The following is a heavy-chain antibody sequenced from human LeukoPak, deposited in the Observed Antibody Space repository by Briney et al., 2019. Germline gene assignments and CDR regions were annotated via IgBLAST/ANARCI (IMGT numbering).Heavy chain of an antibody. Sequence: GGSLRLSCAASGFTFSSYGMSWVRQAPGKGLEWVGRSKIKTHGGTADYAAPVQGRFTISRDDSTNTLYLQMNSLKVEDTALYYCTTDAAMRPYFFTYWGQGTVVTVSS. D-gene: IGHD2-2*01. CDR3: TTDAAMRPYFFTY. CDR2: SKIKTHGGTA. V-gene: IGHV3-15*01. CDR1: GFTFSSYG. J-gene: IGHJ4*02.